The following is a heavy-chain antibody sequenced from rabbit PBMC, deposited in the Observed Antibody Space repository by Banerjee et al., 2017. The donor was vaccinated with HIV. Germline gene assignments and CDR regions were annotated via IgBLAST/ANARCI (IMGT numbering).Heavy chain of an antibody. CDR1: GFSFSNKCV. J-gene: IGHJ4*01. V-gene: IGHV1S45*01. CDR2: INSSSGNT. CDR3: ARSRGFAGYAYALDL. Sequence: EQLEESGGDLVKPEGSLTLTCTASGFSFSNKCVMCWVRQAPGKGLEWIACINSSSGNTVYATWAKGRFTISKTSSTTVTLQMTSLTAADTATYFCARSRGFAGYAYALDLWGPGTLVTVS. D-gene: IGHD6-1*01.